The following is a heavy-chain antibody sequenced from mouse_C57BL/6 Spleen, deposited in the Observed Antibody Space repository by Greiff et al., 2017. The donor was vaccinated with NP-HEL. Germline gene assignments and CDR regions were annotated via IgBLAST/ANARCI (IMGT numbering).Heavy chain of an antibody. CDR2: IYPGNSDT. V-gene: IGHV1-5*01. D-gene: IGHD2-1*01. Sequence: EVQLQQSGTVLARPGASVKMSCKTSGYTFTSYWMHWVKQRPGQGLEWIGAIYPGNSDTSYNQKFKGKAKLTAVTSASTAYMELSSLTNEDSAVYYCTGGLYYGNSAWFAYWGQGTLVTVSA. J-gene: IGHJ3*01. CDR1: GYTFTSYW. CDR3: TGGLYYGNSAWFAY.